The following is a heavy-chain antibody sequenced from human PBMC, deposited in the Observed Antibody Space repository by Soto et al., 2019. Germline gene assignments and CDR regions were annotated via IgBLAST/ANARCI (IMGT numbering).Heavy chain of an antibody. CDR2: INHSGST. D-gene: IGHD3-3*01. Sequence: TLSLTCAVYGESFSGYYWSWIRQAPGKGLEWIGEINHSGSTNYNPSLKSRVTISVDTPKNQFSLKLNSVTGADTAVYYCARSDFWSGCLDYWGQGTLVTVSS. V-gene: IGHV4-34*01. CDR1: GESFSGYY. CDR3: ARSDFWSGCLDY. J-gene: IGHJ4*02.